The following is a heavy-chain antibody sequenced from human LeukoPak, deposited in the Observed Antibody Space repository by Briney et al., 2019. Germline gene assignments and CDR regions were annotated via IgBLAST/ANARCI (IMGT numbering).Heavy chain of an antibody. CDR2: ISPGGTRT. J-gene: IGHJ4*02. V-gene: IGHV3-23*01. D-gene: IGHD4-17*01. Sequence: PGGSLRLSCAASGFTFRSHAMHWVGQAPGKGLEGVYGISPGGTRTYYAASVKGHFTISSDNYKNTLYLQMNNLRVEDTAMYYCAKGPPVPTFAYWGRGALVTVSS. CDR3: AKGPPVPTFAY. CDR1: GFTFRSHA.